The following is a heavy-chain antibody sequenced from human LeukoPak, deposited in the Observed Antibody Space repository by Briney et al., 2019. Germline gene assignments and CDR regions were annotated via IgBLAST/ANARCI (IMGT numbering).Heavy chain of an antibody. D-gene: IGHD2-2*01. CDR1: GYTFTSYY. J-gene: IGHJ3*02. V-gene: IGHV1-46*01. CDR2: INPSGGST. CDR3: ARAHCSGITCYGGDSFDI. Sequence: ASVKVSCKASGYTFTSYYMHWVRQAPGQGLEWMGIINPSGGSTSYAQKFQGRVTMTRDTSTSTVYMELSSLRSEDTAVYYCARAHCSGITCYGGDSFDIWGLGTMVTVSS.